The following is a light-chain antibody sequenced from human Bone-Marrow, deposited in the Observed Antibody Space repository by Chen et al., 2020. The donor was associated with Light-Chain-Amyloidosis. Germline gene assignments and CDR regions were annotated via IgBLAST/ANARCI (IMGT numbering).Light chain of an antibody. V-gene: IGLV3-21*02. CDR3: QVWDRGSDRPV. J-gene: IGLJ3*02. CDR2: DES. CDR1: NIGSTS. Sequence: SYVLTQPSSVSVAPGQTATIACGGNNIGSTSVHWYQQTPGQAPLLVVYDESDRPSGIPERVSGANSGNTATLTISRVEAGDEAGYYCQVWDRGSDRPVFGGGTKLTVL.